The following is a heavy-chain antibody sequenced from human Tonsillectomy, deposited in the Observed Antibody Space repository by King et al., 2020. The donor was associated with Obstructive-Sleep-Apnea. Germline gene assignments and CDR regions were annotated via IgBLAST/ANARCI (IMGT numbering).Heavy chain of an antibody. J-gene: IGHJ4*01. V-gene: IGHV3-21*01. D-gene: IGHD3-22*01. CDR1: GFTFSSYS. Sequence: VQLVESGGGLVKPGGSLRLSCAASGFTFSSYSMNWVRQAPGKGLEWVSSISISSSYIYYSDSVKGRFTISRDNAKNSLYLQMNSLRAEDTAVYYCARDAVGPGDYVGSGYPKGLVDNWGHGTLVTVSS. CDR2: ISISSSYI. CDR3: ARDAVGPGDYVGSGYPKGLVDN.